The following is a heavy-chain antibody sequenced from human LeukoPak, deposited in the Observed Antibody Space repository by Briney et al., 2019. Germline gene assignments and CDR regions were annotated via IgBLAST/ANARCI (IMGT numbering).Heavy chain of an antibody. D-gene: IGHD4-17*01. CDR1: GGSISSGGYY. CDR2: IYYSGST. Sequence: SETLSLTCTVSGGSISSGGYYWSWIRQHPGKGLEWIGYIYYSGSTYYNPSLKSRVTISVDTSKNQFSLKLSSVAAADTAVYYCARQTAYGDYVHWGQGTLVTVSS. V-gene: IGHV4-31*03. J-gene: IGHJ4*02. CDR3: ARQTAYGDYVH.